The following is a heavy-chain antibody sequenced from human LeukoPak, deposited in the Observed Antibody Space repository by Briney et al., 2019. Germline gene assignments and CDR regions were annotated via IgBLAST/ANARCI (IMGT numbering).Heavy chain of an antibody. CDR1: GFTFGTYS. J-gene: IGHJ4*02. CDR2: ISSSSDYI. Sequence: GGSLRLSCAASGFTFGTYSMNWVRQAPGKGPEWVSFISSSSDYIYYPDSVKGRFTISRDNAKNSLYLQMNSLRAEDTAVYYRARDYCSGGSCYHHFDYWGQGTLLTVSS. CDR3: ARDYCSGGSCYHHFDY. D-gene: IGHD2-15*01. V-gene: IGHV3-21*01.